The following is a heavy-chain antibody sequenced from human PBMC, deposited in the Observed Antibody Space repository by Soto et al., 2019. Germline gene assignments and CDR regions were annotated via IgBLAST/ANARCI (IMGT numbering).Heavy chain of an antibody. V-gene: IGHV1-69*06. Sequence: QVQLMQSGAEVKKPGSSVKVSCKASGGAFSSYTINWVRQAPGHGLEWMGGIFPIFGTTNYAQRFQGRVTITADKSTSTAYMELRSLRSEDTAVNSCTRALSDCTSTSCYAYFYYGMDVWGQGTTVTVSS. D-gene: IGHD2-2*01. J-gene: IGHJ6*02. CDR1: GGAFSSYT. CDR2: IFPIFGTT. CDR3: TRALSDCTSTSCYAYFYYGMDV.